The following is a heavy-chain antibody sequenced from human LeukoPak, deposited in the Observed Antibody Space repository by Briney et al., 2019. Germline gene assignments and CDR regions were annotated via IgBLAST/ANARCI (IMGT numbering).Heavy chain of an antibody. D-gene: IGHD3-10*01. CDR2: ISGSGGST. V-gene: IGHV3-23*01. CDR1: GFTYSNFW. Sequence: GGSLRLSCTASGFTYSNFWMGWVRQAPGKGLEWVSAISGSGGSTYYADSVKGRFTISRDNSKNTLYLQMNSLRAEDTAVYYCAKDLEWFGELSQWGQGTLVTVSS. CDR3: AKDLEWFGELSQ. J-gene: IGHJ4*02.